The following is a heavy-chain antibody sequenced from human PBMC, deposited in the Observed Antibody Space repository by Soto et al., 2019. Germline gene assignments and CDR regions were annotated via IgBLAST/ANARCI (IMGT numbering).Heavy chain of an antibody. CDR3: ARDNYGDYGDNWFDP. J-gene: IGHJ5*02. CDR1: GFTFSSYA. CDR2: ISYDGSNK. D-gene: IGHD4-17*01. Sequence: ESGGDVVQPGRSLRLSCAASGFTFSSYAMHWVRQAPGKGLEWVAVISYDGSNKYYADSVKGRFTISRDNSKNTLYLQMNSLRAEDTAVYYCARDNYGDYGDNWFDPWGQGTLVTVSS. V-gene: IGHV3-30-3*01.